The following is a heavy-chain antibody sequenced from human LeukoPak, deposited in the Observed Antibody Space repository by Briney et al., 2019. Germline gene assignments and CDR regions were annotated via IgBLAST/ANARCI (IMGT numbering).Heavy chain of an antibody. J-gene: IGHJ4*02. D-gene: IGHD4-17*01. CDR1: GFTFSSHS. CDR3: ARDYGDLPARVPYFDY. CDR2: ISGSSYYI. Sequence: PGGSLRLSCSASGFTFSSHSMNWVRQAPGKGLEWVSSISGSSYYIYYADSVKGRFTISRDNAKNSLYLQMKSLRDEDTAIYYCARDYGDLPARVPYFDYWGQGTLVTVSS. V-gene: IGHV3-21*01.